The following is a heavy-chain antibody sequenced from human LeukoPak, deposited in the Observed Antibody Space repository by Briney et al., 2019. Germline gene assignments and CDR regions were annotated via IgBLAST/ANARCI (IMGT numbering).Heavy chain of an antibody. V-gene: IGHV4-4*07. CDR3: AREVAAAGMWSYGMDV. Sequence: SETLSLTCTVSGGSISRYYWSWIRQPAGKGLEWSGRIYTSGSTNYNPSLKSRVTMSVDTSKNQFSLKLSSVTAADTAVYYCAREVAAAGMWSYGMDVWGQGTTVTVSS. D-gene: IGHD6-13*01. CDR1: GGSISRYY. CDR2: IYTSGST. J-gene: IGHJ6*02.